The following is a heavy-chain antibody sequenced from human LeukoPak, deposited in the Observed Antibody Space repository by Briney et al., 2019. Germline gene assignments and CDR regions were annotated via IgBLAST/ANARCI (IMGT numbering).Heavy chain of an antibody. J-gene: IGHJ4*02. D-gene: IGHD5-12*01. CDR1: GGSISSYS. V-gene: IGHV4-4*07. Sequence: SETLSLTRTVSGGSISSYSWSWMRQPAGKGLEWIGRIYPRESPNYNPSLKSRVIMSVDKSKNQFSLKLRSVTAADTAVYYCAREWHHVFDYWGQGNLVTVSS. CDR3: AREWHHVFDY. CDR2: IYPRESP.